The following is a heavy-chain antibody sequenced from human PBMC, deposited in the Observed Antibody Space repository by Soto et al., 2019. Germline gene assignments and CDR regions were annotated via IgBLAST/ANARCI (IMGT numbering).Heavy chain of an antibody. Sequence: PGGSLKISCNGSGYSFTTYWISWVRQMPWKGLEWMGRIDPSDPYTNYNPSFQGHVTFSTDKSISTAYLQWSSLKASDTAIYYCAGHGGALGNYYGMDVWGQGTTVTVSS. D-gene: IGHD3-16*01. V-gene: IGHV5-10-1*01. CDR2: IDPSDPYT. CDR1: GYSFTTYW. J-gene: IGHJ6*02. CDR3: AGHGGALGNYYGMDV.